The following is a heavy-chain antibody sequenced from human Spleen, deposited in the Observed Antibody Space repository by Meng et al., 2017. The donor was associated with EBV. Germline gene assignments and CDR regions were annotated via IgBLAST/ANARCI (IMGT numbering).Heavy chain of an antibody. CDR1: GDSFSAYY. D-gene: IGHD3-16*01. J-gene: IGHJ4*02. Sequence: QVQLQQWGAGLLKPSETLSLTCTVYGDSFSAYYWRWIRQPPGRGLEWIGDVIHSGNTSYSPSLKSRVTISVDTSKRQFSLKLRSMTAADTVVYYCATGWGKANYWGQGTLVTVSS. V-gene: IGHV4-34*12. CDR3: ATGWGKANY. CDR2: VIHSGNT.